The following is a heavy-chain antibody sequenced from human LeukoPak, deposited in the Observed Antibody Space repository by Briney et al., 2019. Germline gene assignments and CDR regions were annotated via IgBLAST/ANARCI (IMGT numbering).Heavy chain of an antibody. CDR2: IYTSGST. J-gene: IGHJ4*02. CDR3: ARDYSSSGYEWDYFDY. CDR1: GGSISSGSYY. V-gene: IGHV4-61*02. D-gene: IGHD6-13*01. Sequence: PSETLSLTCTVSGGSISSGSYYWSWIRQPAGKGLEWIGRIYTSGSTNYNPSLKSRVTISVDTSKNQFSLKLSSVTAADTAVYYCARDYSSSGYEWDYFDYWGQGTLVTVSS.